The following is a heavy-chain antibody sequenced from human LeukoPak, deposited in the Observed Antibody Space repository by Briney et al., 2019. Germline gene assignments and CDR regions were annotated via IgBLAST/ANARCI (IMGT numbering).Heavy chain of an antibody. Sequence: ASVKVSCTASGYTFTSYGMSWVRQAPGQGLEWMGWISAYNGNTHYAQKLQGRVTMTTDTSTSTAYMELRSLRSDDTAVYYCARDEARYSSGYYPNWFDPWGQGTLVTVSS. D-gene: IGHD3-22*01. CDR2: ISAYNGNT. J-gene: IGHJ5*02. CDR3: ARDEARYSSGYYPNWFDP. V-gene: IGHV1-18*01. CDR1: GYTFTSYG.